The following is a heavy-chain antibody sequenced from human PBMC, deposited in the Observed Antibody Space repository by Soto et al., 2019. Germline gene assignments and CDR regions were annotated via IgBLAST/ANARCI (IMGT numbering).Heavy chain of an antibody. CDR1: GGSISSGSYY. D-gene: IGHD6-19*01. J-gene: IGHJ4*02. CDR3: ARSRIAVAGLNFDY. V-gene: IGHV4-39*01. Sequence: SETLSLTCTVSGGSISSGSYYWGWIRQPPGKGLEWIGGIYYSGSTYYNPSLKSRVTISVDTSKNQFSLKLSSVTAADTAVYYCARSRIAVAGLNFDYWGQGTLVTVSS. CDR2: IYYSGST.